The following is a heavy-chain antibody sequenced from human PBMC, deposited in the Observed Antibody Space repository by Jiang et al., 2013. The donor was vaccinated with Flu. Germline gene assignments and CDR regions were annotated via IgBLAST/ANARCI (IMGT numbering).Heavy chain of an antibody. D-gene: IGHD6-13*01. CDR1: GFTFSSYG. J-gene: IGHJ4*02. CDR2: ISHDGTNK. Sequence: QLVESGGGVVQPGRSLRLSCAASGFTFSSYGMHWVRQAPGKGLEWVAVISHDGTNKYYADSVKGRFTISRDNSKNTLYLQMNSLRAEDTAVYYCAKDREQQVGVYYFDHWGPGTLVTVSS. V-gene: IGHV3-30*18. CDR3: AKDREQQVGVYYFDH.